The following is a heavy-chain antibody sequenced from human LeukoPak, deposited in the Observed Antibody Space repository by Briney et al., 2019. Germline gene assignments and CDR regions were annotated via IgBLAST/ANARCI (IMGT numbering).Heavy chain of an antibody. J-gene: IGHJ5*02. CDR1: GFTFSSYS. V-gene: IGHV3-21*01. CDR2: ISSSSYI. D-gene: IGHD2-15*01. Sequence: GGSLRLSCAASGFTFSSYSMNWVRQAPGKGLEWVSSISSSSYIHYADSVKGRFTISRDNAKNSLYLQMNSLRAEDTAVYYCARSRYCSGGSCYFNRFDPWGQGTLVTVSS. CDR3: ARSRYCSGGSCYFNRFDP.